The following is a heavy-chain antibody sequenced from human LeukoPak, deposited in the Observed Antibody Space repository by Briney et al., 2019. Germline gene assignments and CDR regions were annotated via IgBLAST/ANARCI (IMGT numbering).Heavy chain of an antibody. Sequence: VASVKVSCKASGYTFTSYDINWVREATGQGLEWMGWMNPNSGNTGYAQKFQGRVTMTRNTSISTAYMELSSLRSEDTAVYYCARVLGYYAYYFDYWGQGTLVTVSS. J-gene: IGHJ4*02. V-gene: IGHV1-8*01. CDR3: ARVLGYYAYYFDY. CDR2: MNPNSGNT. CDR1: GYTFTSYD. D-gene: IGHD3-10*01.